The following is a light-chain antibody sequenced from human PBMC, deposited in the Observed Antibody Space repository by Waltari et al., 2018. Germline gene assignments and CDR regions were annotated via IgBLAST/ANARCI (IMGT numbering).Light chain of an antibody. CDR2: GAS. CDR3: QQLIRFPTFT. Sequence: DIQLTQSPSFPSTSVGDRVTITCRASQHISSHLAWDQQKPGNAPRLLVYGASTLHSGVPSRFSGTGSATDFTLTINNLQPEDFATYYGQQLIRFPTFTFGQGTKLQIE. CDR1: QHISSH. V-gene: IGKV1-9*01. J-gene: IGKJ2*01.